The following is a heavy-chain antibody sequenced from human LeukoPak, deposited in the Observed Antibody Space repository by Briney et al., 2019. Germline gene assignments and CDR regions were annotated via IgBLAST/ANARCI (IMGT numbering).Heavy chain of an antibody. Sequence: GGSLRLSCAASGFTFSSYSMNWVRQAPGKGLEWASSISSSSSYIYYADSVKGRFTISRDNAKNSLYLQMNSLRAEDTAVYYCARGGSLRFLEWSLDWGQGTLVTVSS. CDR1: GFTFSSYS. CDR2: ISSSSSYI. V-gene: IGHV3-21*01. CDR3: ARGGSLRFLEWSLD. D-gene: IGHD3-3*01. J-gene: IGHJ4*02.